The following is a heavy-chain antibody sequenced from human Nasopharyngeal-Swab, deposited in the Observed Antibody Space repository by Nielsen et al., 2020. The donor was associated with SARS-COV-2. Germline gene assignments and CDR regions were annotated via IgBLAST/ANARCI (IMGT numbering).Heavy chain of an antibody. D-gene: IGHD6-13*01. CDR3: ARGRRGSSWYFFYFDY. CDR2: INHSGST. CDR1: GGSFSGYY. J-gene: IGHJ4*02. V-gene: IGHV4-34*01. Sequence: SETLSLTCAVYGGSFSGYYWSWIRQPPGKGLEWIGEINHSGSTNYNPSLKSRVTISVDTSKNQFSLKLSPVTAADTAVYYCARGRRGSSWYFFYFDYWGQGTLVTVSS.